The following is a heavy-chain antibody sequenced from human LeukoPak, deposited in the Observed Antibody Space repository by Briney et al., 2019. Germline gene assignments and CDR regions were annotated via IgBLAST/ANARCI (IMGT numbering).Heavy chain of an antibody. CDR2: ISGSGGNT. D-gene: IGHD3-10*01. CDR3: AKDSNRGGSGSFDY. V-gene: IGHV3-23*01. Sequence: PGGTLRLSCAASGFTFSSYGMTWVRQAPGKGLEWVSGISGSGGNTYYADSVKGRFTIYRDNSKNMLYVQMNSLRAEDTAVYYCAKDSNRGGSGSFDYWGQGTLVTVS. CDR1: GFTFSSYG. J-gene: IGHJ4*02.